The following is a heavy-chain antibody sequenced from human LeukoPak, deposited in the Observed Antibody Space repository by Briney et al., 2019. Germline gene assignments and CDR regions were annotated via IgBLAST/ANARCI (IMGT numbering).Heavy chain of an antibody. V-gene: IGHV3-48*02. Sequence: GGSLRLSRVVSGFTFSPYSMNWVRQAPGKGLEWVSYISSSSTTIYYADSVKGRFTISRDNAKNSLYLQMNSLRDEDTAVYYCARDLFTYSSSWYVPYDYWGQGTLVTVSS. CDR2: ISSSSTTI. D-gene: IGHD6-13*01. CDR3: ARDLFTYSSSWYVPYDY. J-gene: IGHJ4*02. CDR1: GFTFSPYS.